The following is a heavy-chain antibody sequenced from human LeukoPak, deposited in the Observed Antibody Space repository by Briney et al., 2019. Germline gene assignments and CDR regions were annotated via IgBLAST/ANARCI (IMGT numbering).Heavy chain of an antibody. CDR2: ISTSGST. D-gene: IGHD6-6*01. J-gene: IGHJ4*02. CDR3: ARYISSGLDY. CDR1: GGSISSYY. V-gene: IGHV4-4*07. Sequence: PSETLSLTCTVSGGSISSYYWSWIRQPAGKGLEWIGRISTSGSTNYNPSLKSRVTMSVDTSNNQFSLKLSYVNAADTAVYYCARYISSGLDYWGQGALVTVSS.